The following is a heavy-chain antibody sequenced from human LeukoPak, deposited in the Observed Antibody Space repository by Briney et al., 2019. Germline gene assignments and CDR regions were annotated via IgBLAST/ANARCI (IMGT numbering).Heavy chain of an antibody. Sequence: GGSLRLSCAASGFTFNKYWMNWVRQAPGKGLEWLANIKEDGSETSYVDSVKGRFTISRDNAKNSLYLQLNSLRAEDTAVYYCAREANYYGSGSYFEGTFDYWGQGSLVTVSS. CDR3: AREANYYGSGSYFEGTFDY. D-gene: IGHD3-10*01. V-gene: IGHV3-7*01. J-gene: IGHJ4*02. CDR2: IKEDGSET. CDR1: GFTFNKYW.